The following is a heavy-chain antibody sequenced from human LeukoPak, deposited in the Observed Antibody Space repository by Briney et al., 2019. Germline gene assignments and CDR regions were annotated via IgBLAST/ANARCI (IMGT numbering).Heavy chain of an antibody. V-gene: IGHV4-39*01. CDR2: IYSSGTT. CDR1: GGSISTNYY. CDR3: ARQRITAADGTKGNFDY. J-gene: IGHJ4*02. D-gene: IGHD6-13*01. Sequence: SETLSLTCTVSGGSISTNYYWGWIRQPPGKGLEWIGTIYSSGTTYYNPSLKSRVTISVDTTKNQFSLNLNSGTAADTALYYCARQRITAADGTKGNFDYWGQGTLVTVSS.